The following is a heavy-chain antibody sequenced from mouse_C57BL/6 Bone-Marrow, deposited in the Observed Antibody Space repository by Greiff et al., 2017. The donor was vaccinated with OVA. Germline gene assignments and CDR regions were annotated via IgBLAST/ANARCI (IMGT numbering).Heavy chain of an antibody. Sequence: LVESGPELVKPGASVKLSCTASGYSFTSYYIHWVKQRPGQGLEWIGRIYPGSGNTKYNEKFKGKATLTADTSSSTAYMQISNLTSEGSAVYYCARGGGYGVWFAYWGQGTLVTVSA. CDR2: IYPGSGNT. D-gene: IGHD2-2*01. J-gene: IGHJ3*01. V-gene: IGHV1-66*01. CDR1: GYSFTSYY. CDR3: ARGGGYGVWFAY.